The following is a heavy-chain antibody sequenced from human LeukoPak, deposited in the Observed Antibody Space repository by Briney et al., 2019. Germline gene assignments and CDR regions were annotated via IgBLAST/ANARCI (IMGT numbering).Heavy chain of an antibody. V-gene: IGHV1-8*01. CDR2: MNPNSGNT. CDR3: ARDRITMIEQ. Sequence: ASVKVSCKASGYTFTSYDINWVRQATGQGLEWMGWMNPNSGNTGYAQKFQGRVTMTRDTSISTAYMELSRLRSDDTAVYYCARDRITMIEQWGQGTLVTVSS. D-gene: IGHD3-22*01. CDR1: GYTFTSYD. J-gene: IGHJ4*02.